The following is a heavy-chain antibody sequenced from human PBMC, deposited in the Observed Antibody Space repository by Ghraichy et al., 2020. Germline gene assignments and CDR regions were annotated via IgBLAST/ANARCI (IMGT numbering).Heavy chain of an antibody. CDR2: IRYDGSNK. V-gene: IGHV3-30*02. CDR1: GFTFSSYG. Sequence: GGSLRLSCAASGFTFSSYGMHWVRQAPGKGLEWVAFIRYDGSNKYYADSVKGRFTISRDNSKNTLYLQMNSLRAEDTAVYYCPRGYSYGYGSFDYWGQGTLVTVSS. CDR3: PRGYSYGYGSFDY. D-gene: IGHD5-18*01. J-gene: IGHJ4*02.